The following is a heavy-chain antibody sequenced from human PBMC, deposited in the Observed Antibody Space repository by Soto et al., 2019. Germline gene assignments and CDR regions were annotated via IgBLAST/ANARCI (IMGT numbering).Heavy chain of an antibody. CDR2: IYYSGST. Sequence: SETLSLTCTVSGGSISSYYWSWIRQPPGKGLEWIGYIYYSGSTNYNPSLKSRVTISVDTSKNQFSLKLSSVTAADTAVYYCARDGDYDFFMDVWGKGTTVTVSS. D-gene: IGHD3-3*01. CDR3: ARDGDYDFFMDV. V-gene: IGHV4-59*01. CDR1: GGSISSYY. J-gene: IGHJ6*03.